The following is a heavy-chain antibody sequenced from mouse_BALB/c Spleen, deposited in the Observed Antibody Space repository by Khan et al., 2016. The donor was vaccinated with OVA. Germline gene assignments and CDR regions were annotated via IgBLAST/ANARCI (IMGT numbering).Heavy chain of an antibody. D-gene: IGHD1-1*01. CDR1: GYTFTSYW. J-gene: IGHJ4*01. Sequence: DLVKPGASVKLSCKASGYTFTSYWINWIKERHEQGLEWIGRVAPGSGSTSYNEMFKAKTIRTIDTSSRTAYIQLSSLSSGDSAVYFCARSNYYGMGLYAMDYWGQGTSVTVSS. CDR3: ARSNYYGMGLYAMDY. V-gene: IGHV1S41*01. CDR2: VAPGSGST.